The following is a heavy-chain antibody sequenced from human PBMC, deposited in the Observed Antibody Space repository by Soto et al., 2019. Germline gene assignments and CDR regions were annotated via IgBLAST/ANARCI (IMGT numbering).Heavy chain of an antibody. CDR2: IIPIFGTA. CDR3: ARDYYGSGSPIRWFDP. Sequence: ASVKVSCKASGGTFSSYAISWVRQAPGQGLEWMGGIIPIFGTANYAQKFQGRVTIAADESTSTAYMELSSLRSEDTAVYYCARDYYGSGSPIRWFDPWGQGTQVTVSS. CDR1: GGTFSSYA. V-gene: IGHV1-69*13. D-gene: IGHD3-10*01. J-gene: IGHJ5*02.